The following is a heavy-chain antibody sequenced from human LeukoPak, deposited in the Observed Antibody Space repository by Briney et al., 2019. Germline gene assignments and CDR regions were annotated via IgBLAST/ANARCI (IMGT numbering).Heavy chain of an antibody. CDR2: ISSSSSYI. CDR1: GFTFSSYA. D-gene: IGHD6-6*01. Sequence: GGSLRLSCAASGFTFSSYAMSWVRQAPGKGLEWVSSISSSSSYIYYADSVKGRFTISRDNAKNSLYLQMNSLRAEDTAVYYCAREAEYSSSSLDYWGQGTLVTVSS. J-gene: IGHJ4*02. CDR3: AREAEYSSSSLDY. V-gene: IGHV3-21*01.